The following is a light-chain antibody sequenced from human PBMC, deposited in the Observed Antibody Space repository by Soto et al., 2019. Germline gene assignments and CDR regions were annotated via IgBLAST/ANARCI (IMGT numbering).Light chain of an antibody. Sequence: EIVMTQSPATLSVSPGERATLSCRASQSVSSNLAWYQQKPGQAPRLLIYGASTRATGIPARFSGSGSGTEFTLTISSLQSEDLAVYYCQKYNNWPRRTVGQGTKVDIK. J-gene: IGKJ1*01. CDR2: GAS. V-gene: IGKV3-15*01. CDR1: QSVSSN. CDR3: QKYNNWPRRT.